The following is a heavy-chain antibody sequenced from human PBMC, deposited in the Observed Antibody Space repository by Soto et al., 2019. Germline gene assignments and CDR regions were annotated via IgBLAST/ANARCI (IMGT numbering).Heavy chain of an antibody. V-gene: IGHV1-69*02. D-gene: IGHD6-19*01. CDR2: IIPILGIA. CDR1: GGTFSSYT. CDR3: ANGIAVAGTGAFDI. Sequence: QVQLGQSGAEVKKPGSSVKVSCKASGGTFSSYTISWVRQAPGQGLEWMGRIIPILGIANYAQKFQGRVTITADKSTSTAYMELSSLRSEDTAVYYCANGIAVAGTGAFDIWGQGTMVTVSS. J-gene: IGHJ3*02.